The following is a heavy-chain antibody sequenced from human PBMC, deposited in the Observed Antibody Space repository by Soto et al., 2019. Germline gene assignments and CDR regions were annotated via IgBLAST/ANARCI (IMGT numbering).Heavy chain of an antibody. D-gene: IGHD5-18*01. V-gene: IGHV1-18*01. CDR1: GYTFTSYA. CDR2: INPYNGKT. Sequence: QVQLVQSGTEVKKPGASVKVSCKASGYTFTSYAISWVRQAPGQGLEWMGWINPYNGKTNYAQKLQGRVTMTTDTATSTAYMELRSLRSDDTAVYYCARDTAMALPDAWGQGTLVTVSS. J-gene: IGHJ4*02. CDR3: ARDTAMALPDA.